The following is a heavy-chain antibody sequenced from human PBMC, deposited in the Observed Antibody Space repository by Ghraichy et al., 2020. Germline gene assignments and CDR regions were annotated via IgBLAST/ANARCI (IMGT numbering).Heavy chain of an antibody. CDR2: IIPIFGTA. CDR1: GGTFSSYA. D-gene: IGHD3-10*01. Sequence: SVKVSCKASGGTFSSYAISWVRQAPGQGLEWMGGIIPIFGTANYAQKFQGRVTITADESTSTAYMELSSLRSEDTAVYYCAREEESGGSGNVWFDPWGQGTLVTVSS. J-gene: IGHJ5*02. V-gene: IGHV1-69*13. CDR3: AREEESGGSGNVWFDP.